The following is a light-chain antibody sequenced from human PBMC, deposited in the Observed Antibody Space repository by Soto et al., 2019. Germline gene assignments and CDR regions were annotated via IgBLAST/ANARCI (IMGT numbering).Light chain of an antibody. CDR1: SSNIGAGYD. V-gene: IGLV1-40*01. CDR2: GNS. CDR3: QSYDRSMSGSV. J-gene: IGLJ3*02. Sequence: QAVVTQPPSVSGAPGQRVTISCTGSSSNIGAGYDVHWYQQLPGTAPKLLIYGNSNRPSGVPDRFSGSKSGTSASLAIAGLQAEDEDAYYCQSYDRSMSGSVFGGGTQLTV.